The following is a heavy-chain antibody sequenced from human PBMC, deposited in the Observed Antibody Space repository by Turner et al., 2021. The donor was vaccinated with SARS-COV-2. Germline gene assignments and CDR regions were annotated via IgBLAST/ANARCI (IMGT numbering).Heavy chain of an antibody. V-gene: IGHV1-2*02. J-gene: IGHJ6*02. CDR1: GGTFTGYY. CDR3: ATDQFDGMDV. D-gene: IGHD3-10*01. CDR2: INPNSGDT. Sequence: QVQLVQSGAEVKKPGSSVKVSCKASGGTFTGYYMHWVRQAPGQGLEWMGWINPNSGDTNYAQKFQGRVTMTRDTSISTAYMELSRLRSDDTAVYYCATDQFDGMDVWGQGTTVTVSS.